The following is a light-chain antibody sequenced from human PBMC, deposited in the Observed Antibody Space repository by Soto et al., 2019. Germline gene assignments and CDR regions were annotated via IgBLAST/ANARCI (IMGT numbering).Light chain of an antibody. J-gene: IGLJ3*02. CDR2: EVS. V-gene: IGLV2-8*01. CDR1: RSDVRGYKY. Sequence: QSVLTQPPSASGAPGQSVTSSCTGTRSDVRGYKYVSWYQQHPGKAPKLRIYEVSKRPSGVPDRFSGSKSGNTASLTGYGLLSADEADYYCSSYAGSYNWVFGGGTKLPVL. CDR3: SSYAGSYNWV.